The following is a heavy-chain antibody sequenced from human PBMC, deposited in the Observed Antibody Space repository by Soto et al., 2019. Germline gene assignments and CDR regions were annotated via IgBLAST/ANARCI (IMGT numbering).Heavy chain of an antibody. Sequence: QVQLQESGPGLVKPSETLSLTCTVSGDSISSYYWSWIRQPPGKGLEWIGYIYYSGSTNYNPSLKSRVTISVDTSKNQFSLKLSSVTAADTAVYYCARRWGMGFDYWGQGTLVTVSS. CDR2: IYYSGST. D-gene: IGHD3-16*01. CDR3: ARRWGMGFDY. J-gene: IGHJ4*02. CDR1: GDSISSYY. V-gene: IGHV4-59*01.